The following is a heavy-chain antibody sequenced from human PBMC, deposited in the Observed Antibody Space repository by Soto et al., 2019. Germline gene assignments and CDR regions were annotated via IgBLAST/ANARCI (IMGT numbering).Heavy chain of an antibody. CDR3: AKPVSAQAPGDSSSSPFDY. CDR2: ISGSGGST. D-gene: IGHD6-6*01. Sequence: PGGSLRLSCAASGFTFSSYAMSWVRQAPGKGLEWVSAISGSGGSTYYADSVKGRFTISRDNSKNTLYLQMNSLRAEDTAVYYCAKPVSAQAPGDSSSSPFDYWGQGTLVTVSS. CDR1: GFTFSSYA. V-gene: IGHV3-23*01. J-gene: IGHJ4*02.